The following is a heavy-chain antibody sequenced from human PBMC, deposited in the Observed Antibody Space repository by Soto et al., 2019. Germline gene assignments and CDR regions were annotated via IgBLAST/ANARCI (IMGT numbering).Heavy chain of an antibody. V-gene: IGHV3-23*01. Sequence: EVQLLESGGGLVQPGGSLTLSCAASGFTFSSCAMSWVRQAPGKGLEWVSVISTGGGNTNYADSVKGRFTISRDNSKNALYLQMNSLRAEDTAMYYCAKEARWLRSPADYSGQGTLVTVSS. CDR3: AKEARWLRSPADY. CDR2: ISTGGGNT. CDR1: GFTFSSCA. J-gene: IGHJ4*02. D-gene: IGHD5-12*01.